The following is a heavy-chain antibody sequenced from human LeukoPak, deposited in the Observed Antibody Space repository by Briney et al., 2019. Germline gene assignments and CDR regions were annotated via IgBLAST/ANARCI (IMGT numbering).Heavy chain of an antibody. CDR2: ISGSGGST. D-gene: IGHD7-27*01. CDR3: ARDLGTNDAFDI. V-gene: IGHV3-23*01. Sequence: PGGSLGLSCAASGFTFSSYAMSWVRQAPGKGLEWVSAISGSGGSTYYADSVKGRFTISRDNSKNTVYLQMNSLRAEDTAVYFCARDLGTNDAFDIWGQGTMLTVSS. J-gene: IGHJ3*02. CDR1: GFTFSSYA.